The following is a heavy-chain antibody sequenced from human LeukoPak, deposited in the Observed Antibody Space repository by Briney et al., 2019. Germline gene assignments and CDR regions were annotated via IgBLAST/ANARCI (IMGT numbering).Heavy chain of an antibody. J-gene: IGHJ4*02. CDR2: ISYDGSNK. V-gene: IGHV3-30*04. Sequence: GESLTLSCAASGFTFSSYAMHWVRQAPGKGLEWVAVISYDGSNKYYADSVKGRFTIARDNSKNTLYLQMNSLRAEDAAVYYCATHGVESGWYYFDYWGQGTLVTVSS. D-gene: IGHD6-19*01. CDR1: GFTFSSYA. CDR3: ATHGVESGWYYFDY.